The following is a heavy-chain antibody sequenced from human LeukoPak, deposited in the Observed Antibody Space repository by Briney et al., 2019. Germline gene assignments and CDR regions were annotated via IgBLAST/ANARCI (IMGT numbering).Heavy chain of an antibody. CDR2: IKQDGSEK. D-gene: IGHD2-2*01. V-gene: IGHV3-7*01. Sequence: PGGSLRLSCAASGFTFSSYWMSWVRQAPGKGLEWVANIKQDGSEKYYVDSVKGRFTISRDNAKNSLYLQMNSLRAEDTAVYYCARTVVPAASIYYYGMDVWGQGTTVTVSS. J-gene: IGHJ6*02. CDR3: ARTVVPAASIYYYGMDV. CDR1: GFTFSSYW.